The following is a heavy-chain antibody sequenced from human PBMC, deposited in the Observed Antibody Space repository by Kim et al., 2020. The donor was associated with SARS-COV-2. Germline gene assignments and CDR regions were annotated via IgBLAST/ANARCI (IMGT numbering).Heavy chain of an antibody. CDR2: IYSGGST. V-gene: IGHV3-53*01. J-gene: IGHJ4*02. D-gene: IGHD3-16*01. CDR3: AIRGG. CDR1: GFTVRSDF. Sequence: GGSLRLSCAASGFTVRSDFMTWVRQAPGKGLEWVSIIYSGGSTYYADSVKGRFTISRDSSNNMLYLQMNSLRAEDSAVYYCAIRGGWGQGTLVTVSS.